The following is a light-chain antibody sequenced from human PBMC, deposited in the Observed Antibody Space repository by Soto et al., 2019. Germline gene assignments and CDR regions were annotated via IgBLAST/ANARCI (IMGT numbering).Light chain of an antibody. CDR3: NSYAGSNTMV. V-gene: IGLV2-8*01. Sequence: QSALTQPPSASGSPGQSVTISCTGSSSYVGGHNFVSWYQQHPGKAPKLIIYEVSKRPAGVPDRFSGSKSGNTASLTVSGLQAEDEADYHCNSYAGSNTMVFGGGTKLTVL. J-gene: IGLJ2*01. CDR1: SSYVGGHNF. CDR2: EVS.